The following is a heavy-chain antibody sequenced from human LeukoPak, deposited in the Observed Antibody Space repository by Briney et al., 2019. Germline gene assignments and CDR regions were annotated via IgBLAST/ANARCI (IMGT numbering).Heavy chain of an antibody. CDR3: ARDPEIVGATGNAFDI. CDR1: GYTFTGYY. J-gene: IGHJ3*02. V-gene: IGHV1-2*06. D-gene: IGHD1-26*01. CDR2: INPNSGGT. Sequence: ASVKLSCKASGYTFTGYYMHWVRQAPGQGLEWMGRINPNSGGTNYAQKFQGRVTMTRDTSISTAYMELSRLRSDDTAVYYCARDPEIVGATGNAFDIWGQGTMVTVSS.